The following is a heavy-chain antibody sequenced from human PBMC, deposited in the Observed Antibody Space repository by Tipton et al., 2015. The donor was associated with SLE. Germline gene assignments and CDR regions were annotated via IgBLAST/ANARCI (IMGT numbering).Heavy chain of an antibody. CDR2: FHHKGSS. CDR1: GYSISSGYY. V-gene: IGHV4-38-2*02. Sequence: TLSLTCSVTGYSISSGYYWGWIRQPPGRGLEWIGSFHHKGSSYYSPSLGSRVSISVDTSKNQFSLKLDSVTAADTAVYYCARRGHYGNAFDIWGLGTMVSVSS. D-gene: IGHD3-10*01. J-gene: IGHJ3*02. CDR3: ARRGHYGNAFDI.